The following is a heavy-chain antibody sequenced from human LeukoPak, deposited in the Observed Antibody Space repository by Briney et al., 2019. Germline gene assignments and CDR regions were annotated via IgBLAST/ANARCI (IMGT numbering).Heavy chain of an antibody. J-gene: IGHJ4*02. CDR2: INHSGST. V-gene: IGHV4-34*01. CDR3: ARVALDSSGYYKKSKYYFDY. CDR1: GGSFSGYY. D-gene: IGHD3-22*01. Sequence: SETQSLTCADYGGSFSGYYWSWIRQPPGKGLEWIGEINHSGSTNYNPSLKSRVTISVDTSKNQFSLKLSSVTAADTAVYYCARVALDSSGYYKKSKYYFDYWGQGTLVTVSS.